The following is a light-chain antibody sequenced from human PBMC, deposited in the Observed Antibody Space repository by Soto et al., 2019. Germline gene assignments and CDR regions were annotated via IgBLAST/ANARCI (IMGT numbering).Light chain of an antibody. J-gene: IGKJ4*01. CDR2: LGS. Sequence: DIVLTQSPLSLPFTPGEPASISCRSSQSLLHSNGYNSLDWYLQKPGQSPQLLFYLGSSRASRVPDRCSGSGSGTDFTLNISRVEAEDVGVYYCMQALQTPVTFGGGTKVEIK. CDR1: QSLLHSNGYNS. V-gene: IGKV2-28*01. CDR3: MQALQTPVT.